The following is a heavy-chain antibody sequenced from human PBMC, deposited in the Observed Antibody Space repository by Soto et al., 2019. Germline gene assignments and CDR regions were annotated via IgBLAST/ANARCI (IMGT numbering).Heavy chain of an antibody. V-gene: IGHV4-39*01. J-gene: IGHJ3*02. Sequence: QLQLQESGPGLVKPSETLSLTCTVSGGSISSSSYYWGWIRQPPGKGLEWIGSIYYSGSTYYNPSLKSRVTISVDTSKNQFSLKLSSVTAADTAVYYCARPRYSGYDWDAFDIWGQGTMVTVSS. CDR1: GGSISSSSYY. CDR2: IYYSGST. D-gene: IGHD5-12*01. CDR3: ARPRYSGYDWDAFDI.